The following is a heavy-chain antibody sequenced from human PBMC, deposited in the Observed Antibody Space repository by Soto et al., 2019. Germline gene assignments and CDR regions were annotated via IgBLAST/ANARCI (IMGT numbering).Heavy chain of an antibody. Sequence: QVQLVESGGGVVQPGRSRTLSCVASGFTFRLYGMHWVRQAPGKGLEWVAAVSYDGQNKWSGDSVQGRFTISRYNSKNTVFLQMSSVRTEDTAVYYCAKGREVSADQDWWGHGIVVAVSS. D-gene: IGHD2-2*01. CDR3: AKGREVSADQDW. CDR2: VSYDGQNK. V-gene: IGHV3-30*18. J-gene: IGHJ1*01. CDR1: GFTFRLYG.